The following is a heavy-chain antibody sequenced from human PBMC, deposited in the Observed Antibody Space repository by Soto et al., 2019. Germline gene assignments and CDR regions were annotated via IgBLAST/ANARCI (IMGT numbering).Heavy chain of an antibody. J-gene: IGHJ6*02. D-gene: IGHD2-2*01. CDR3: AWGWDIVVVPAAAAYYYYYGMDV. CDR1: GGTFSSYA. Sequence: SVKVSCKASGGTFSSYAISWVRQAPGQGLEWMGGIIPIFGTANYAQKFQGRVTITADESTSTAYMELSSLRSEDTAVYYCAWGWDIVVVPAAAAYYYYYGMDVWGQGTTVTVSS. V-gene: IGHV1-69*13. CDR2: IIPIFGTA.